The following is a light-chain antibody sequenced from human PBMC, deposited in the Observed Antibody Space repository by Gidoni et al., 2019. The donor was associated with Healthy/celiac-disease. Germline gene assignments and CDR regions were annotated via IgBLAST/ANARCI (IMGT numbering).Light chain of an antibody. J-gene: IGLJ1*01. CDR3: QSYDSSLSVV. V-gene: IGLV1-40*01. Sequence: QSVLTQPPSVSGAPGPRVTISCTGSSSNIGAGYDVHWYQQLLGTAPKLLIYGNSNRPSGVPDRFSGSKSGTSASLAITGLQAEDEADYYCQSYDSSLSVVFGTGTKVTVL. CDR2: GNS. CDR1: SSNIGAGYD.